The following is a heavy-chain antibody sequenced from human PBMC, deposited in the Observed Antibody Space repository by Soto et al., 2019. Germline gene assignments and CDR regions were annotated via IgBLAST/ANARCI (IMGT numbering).Heavy chain of an antibody. CDR3: ARDRSPVGHYGMDV. Sequence: GALRLSWAASGFTFSSYSMNWVRQAPGKGLEWVSYISSSSSTIYYADSVKGRFTISRDNAKNSLYLQMNSLRDEDTAVYYCARDRSPVGHYGMDVWGQGTTVTVSS. CDR2: ISSSSSTI. J-gene: IGHJ6*02. V-gene: IGHV3-48*02. D-gene: IGHD3-16*01. CDR1: GFTFSSYS.